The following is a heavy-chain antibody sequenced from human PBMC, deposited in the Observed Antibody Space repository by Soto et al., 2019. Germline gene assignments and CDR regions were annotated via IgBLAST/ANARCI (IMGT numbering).Heavy chain of an antibody. CDR1: GDSVSSNSAA. Sequence: QVQLQQSGPGLVKPSQTLSLTCAISGDSVSSNSAAWNWIRQSPSRGLEWLGRAYYRSQWYDDCAVSVTSQIIVSPDTSKTQFALQLNSVPPEDTAVYYCTKQKGARRTYNGMDVWGQGTTVIGPS. V-gene: IGHV6-1*01. J-gene: IGHJ6*02. D-gene: IGHD2-2*02. CDR2: AYYRSQWYD. CDR3: TKQKGARRTYNGMDV.